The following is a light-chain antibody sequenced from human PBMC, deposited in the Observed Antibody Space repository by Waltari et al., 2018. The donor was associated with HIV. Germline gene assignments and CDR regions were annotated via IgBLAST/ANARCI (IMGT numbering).Light chain of an antibody. Sequence: QSVLYSSSNKNYLAWYQQKPGQPPKLLIYWASTRESGVPDRFSGSGSGTDFTLTISSLQAEDVAVYYCQQYYSSPPTFGQGTKVEIK. CDR1: QSVLYSSSNKNY. CDR3: QQYYSSPPT. J-gene: IGKJ1*01. V-gene: IGKV4-1*01. CDR2: WAS.